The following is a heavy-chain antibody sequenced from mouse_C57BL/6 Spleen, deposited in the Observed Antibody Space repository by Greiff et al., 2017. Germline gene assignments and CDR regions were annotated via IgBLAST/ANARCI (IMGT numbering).Heavy chain of an antibody. J-gene: IGHJ4*01. CDR1: GYTFTSYW. Sequence: QVQLQQPGAELVMPGASVKLSCKASGYTFTSYWMHWVKQRPGQGLEWIGEIDPSDSYTNYNQKFKSKSTLTVDKSSSTAYMQLSSLTSEDSAVYYCARFGDSHYYAMDYWGQGTSVTVSS. CDR3: ARFGDSHYYAMDY. D-gene: IGHD2-13*01. CDR2: IDPSDSYT. V-gene: IGHV1-69*01.